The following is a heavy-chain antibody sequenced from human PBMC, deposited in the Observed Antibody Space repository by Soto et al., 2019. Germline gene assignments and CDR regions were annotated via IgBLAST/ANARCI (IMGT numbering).Heavy chain of an antibody. Sequence: ASVKVSCKASGATFSSYAISWVRQAPGQGLEWMGGIIPIFGTANYAQKFQGRVTITADKSTSTAYMELSSLRSEDTAVYYCARNIAARPGPYYYYGMDVWGQGTTVTVSS. J-gene: IGHJ6*02. D-gene: IGHD6-6*01. CDR2: IIPIFGTA. CDR1: GATFSSYA. CDR3: ARNIAARPGPYYYYGMDV. V-gene: IGHV1-69*06.